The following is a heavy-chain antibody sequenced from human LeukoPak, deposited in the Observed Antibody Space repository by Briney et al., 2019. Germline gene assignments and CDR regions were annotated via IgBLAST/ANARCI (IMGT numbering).Heavy chain of an antibody. CDR3: ARATKSDNWDEYILTGYYIDY. D-gene: IGHD3-9*01. Sequence: SETLSLTCTVSGGSISSYYWSWIRHPPGKGLEWIGYIYYSGSTNYNPSLKSRVTISVDTSKNQFSLKLSSVTAADTAVYYCARATKSDNWDEYILTGYYIDYWGQGTLVTVSS. CDR1: GGSISSYY. CDR2: IYYSGST. J-gene: IGHJ4*02. V-gene: IGHV4-59*01.